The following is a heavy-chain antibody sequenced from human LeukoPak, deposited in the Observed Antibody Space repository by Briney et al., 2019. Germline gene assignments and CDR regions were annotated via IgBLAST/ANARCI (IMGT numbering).Heavy chain of an antibody. D-gene: IGHD3-9*01. CDR1: GFTFSSYG. J-gene: IGHJ1*01. V-gene: IGHV3-30*18. CDR2: ISYDGSNK. Sequence: PGRSLRLSCAASGFTFSSYGMHWVRQAPGKGLEWVAVISYDGSNKYYADSVKGRFTISRDNSKNTLYLQMNSLRAEDTAVYYCAKDVNYDILTGYGTLYFQHWGQGTLVTVSS. CDR3: AKDVNYDILTGYGTLYFQH.